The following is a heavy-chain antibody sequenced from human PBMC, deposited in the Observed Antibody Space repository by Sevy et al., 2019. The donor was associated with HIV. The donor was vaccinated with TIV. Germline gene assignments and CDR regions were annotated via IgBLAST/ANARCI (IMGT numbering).Heavy chain of an antibody. J-gene: IGHJ4*02. Sequence: GGSLRLSCAASALTFTRYAFHWVRQAPGKGPEWLGVISYEGSNIYYGPSVKGRFTIFRDNSKNTLYLQMNDMRTKDRAVYYCEKDLHPRGPVRGTYFDYWGRGTLVTVSS. CDR2: ISYEGSNI. CDR1: ALTFTRYA. D-gene: IGHD1-1*01. CDR3: EKDLHPRGPVRGTYFDY. V-gene: IGHV3-30*18.